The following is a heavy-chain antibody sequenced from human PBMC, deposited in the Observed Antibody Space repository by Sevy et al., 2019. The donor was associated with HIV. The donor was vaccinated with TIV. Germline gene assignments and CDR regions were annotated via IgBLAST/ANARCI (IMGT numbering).Heavy chain of an antibody. Sequence: GGSLRLSCAASRFTFSSYGMHWVRQAPGKGLEWVAVIWYDGSNKYYADSVKGRFTISRDNSKNTLYLQMNSLRVEDTAIYYCAREGDYRDFSGWSPGYFDYWGQGTLVTVSS. CDR1: RFTFSSYG. CDR2: IWYDGSNK. D-gene: IGHD6-19*01. J-gene: IGHJ4*02. CDR3: AREGDYRDFSGWSPGYFDY. V-gene: IGHV3-33*01.